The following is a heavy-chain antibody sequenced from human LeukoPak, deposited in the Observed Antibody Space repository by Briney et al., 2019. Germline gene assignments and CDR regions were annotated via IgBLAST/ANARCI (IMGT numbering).Heavy chain of an antibody. J-gene: IGHJ3*02. CDR3: AREDLQFRGKDAFDI. V-gene: IGHV3-11*04. CDR1: GFTFSDYY. D-gene: IGHD3-16*01. Sequence: GGSLRLSCAASGFTFSDYYMSWIRQAPGKGLEWVSYISSSGSVTYYAASVRGRFTISRDNAKNSLFLQMNSLGAEDTAGYYCAREDLQFRGKDAFDIWGHGTMVTVSS. CDR2: ISSSGSVT.